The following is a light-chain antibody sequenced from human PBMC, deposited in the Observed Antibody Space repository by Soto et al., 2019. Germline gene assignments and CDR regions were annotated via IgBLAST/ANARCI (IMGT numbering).Light chain of an antibody. J-gene: IGLJ2*01. CDR3: SSYTSSSTLGVV. V-gene: IGLV2-14*01. CDR2: DVS. Sequence: QSALTQPASVSGSPGQSITISCTGTSSDVGVYNYVSWYQQHPGKAPKLMIYDVSNRPSGVSNRFSGSKSGNTASLPISGLQADDEADDYCSSYTSSSTLGVVFGGGTKVTVL. CDR1: SSDVGVYNY.